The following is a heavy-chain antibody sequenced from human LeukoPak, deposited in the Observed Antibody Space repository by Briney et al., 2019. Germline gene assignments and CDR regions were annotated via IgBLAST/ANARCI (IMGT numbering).Heavy chain of an antibody. V-gene: IGHV1-69*05. J-gene: IGHJ6*03. CDR3: ARDTQYYDFWSGYYLTPTNYYYYMDV. CDR2: IIPIFGTA. CDR1: GGTFSSYA. Sequence: SVKVSCKASGGTFSSYAISWVRQAPGQGLEWMRGIIPIFGTANYAQKFQGRVTITTDESTSTAYMELSSLRSEDTAVYYCARDTQYYDFWSGYYLTPTNYYYYMDVWGKGTTVTVSS. D-gene: IGHD3-3*01.